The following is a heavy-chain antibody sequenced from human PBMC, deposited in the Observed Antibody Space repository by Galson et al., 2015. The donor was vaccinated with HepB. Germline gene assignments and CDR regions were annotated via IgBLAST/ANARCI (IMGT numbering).Heavy chain of an antibody. Sequence: SLRLSCAASGFTFSNYAVRWVRQTPGKGLEWVSGLSGSGSTTYYADSVKGRFTISRDNSKNILYLQMNSLRAEDTAVYYCAKEMYSGSHIYDYYGMDVWGQGTTVTVSS. CDR1: GFTFSNYA. D-gene: IGHD1-26*01. J-gene: IGHJ6*02. CDR3: AKEMYSGSHIYDYYGMDV. V-gene: IGHV3-23*01. CDR2: LSGSGSTT.